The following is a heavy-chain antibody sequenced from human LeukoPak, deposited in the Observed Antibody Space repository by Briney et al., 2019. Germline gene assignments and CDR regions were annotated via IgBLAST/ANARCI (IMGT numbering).Heavy chain of an antibody. J-gene: IGHJ4*02. D-gene: IGHD3-10*01. CDR2: LSGGGDSR. Sequence: GGSLRLSRAASGFAFSNYVMSWVRQAPGKGLEWVSSLSGGGDSRYYADSVMGRFTISRDNSKNTLYLQMNSLRAEDTAVYYCAKAVRSMVTGGGYFDSWGQGTLVTVSS. V-gene: IGHV3-23*01. CDR1: GFAFSNYV. CDR3: AKAVRSMVTGGGYFDS.